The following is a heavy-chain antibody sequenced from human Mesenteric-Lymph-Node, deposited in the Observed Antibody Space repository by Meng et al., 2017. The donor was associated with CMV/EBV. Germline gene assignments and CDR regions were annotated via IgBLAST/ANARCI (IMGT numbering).Heavy chain of an antibody. D-gene: IGHD3-22*01. V-gene: IGHV1-2*02. CDR3: ARAYYYDSRGYYYENWFDP. J-gene: IGHJ5*02. Sequence: ASVKVSCKASGYTFTGYYMHWVRQAPGQGLEWMGWINPNSGGTNYAQKFQGRVTMTRDTSISTAYMELGRLRSDDTAVYYCARAYYYDSRGYYYENWFDPWGQGTLGT. CDR2: INPNSGGT. CDR1: GYTFTGYY.